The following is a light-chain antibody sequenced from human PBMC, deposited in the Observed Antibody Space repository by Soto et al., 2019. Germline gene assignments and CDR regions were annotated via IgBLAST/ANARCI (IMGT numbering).Light chain of an antibody. CDR3: QQYSNWPPYT. Sequence: ETVLTHSPGTLSVSPRERAALSGSASQSVSSNLAWYQQKHGQAPRLLIYGASTRATGIPARFSGSGSGREFTLTISSLQSEDSALYYCQQYSNWPPYTFGQGTKVDIK. CDR1: QSVSSN. V-gene: IGKV3-15*01. CDR2: GAS. J-gene: IGKJ2*01.